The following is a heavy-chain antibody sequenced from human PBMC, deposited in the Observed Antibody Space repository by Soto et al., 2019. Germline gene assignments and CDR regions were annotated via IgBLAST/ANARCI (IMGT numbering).Heavy chain of an antibody. Sequence: GSLRLSCAASGFTFSDLWMTWVRQAPGKGLEWVANIKQDGSAKNYVDSVKGRFTISRDNAKSSLYLQLNSLRVEDTAVYYCTRNQVKADYWGQGTLVTVSS. CDR1: GFTFSDLW. J-gene: IGHJ4*02. D-gene: IGHD3-22*01. CDR3: TRNQVKADY. CDR2: IKQDGSAK. V-gene: IGHV3-7*01.